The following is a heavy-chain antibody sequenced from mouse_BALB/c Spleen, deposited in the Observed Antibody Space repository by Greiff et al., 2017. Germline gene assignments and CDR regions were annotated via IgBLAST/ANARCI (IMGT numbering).Heavy chain of an antibody. CDR3: ARNYYGNYDYYAMDY. CDR1: GFTFSSFG. CDR2: ISSGSSTI. J-gene: IGHJ4*01. Sequence: EVMLVESGGGLVQPGGSRKLSCAASGFTFSSFGMHWVRQAPEKGLEWVAYISSGSSTIYYADTVKGRFTISRDNPKNTLFLQMTSLRSEDTAMYYCARNYYGNYDYYAMDYWGQGTSVTVSS. D-gene: IGHD2-1*01. V-gene: IGHV5-17*02.